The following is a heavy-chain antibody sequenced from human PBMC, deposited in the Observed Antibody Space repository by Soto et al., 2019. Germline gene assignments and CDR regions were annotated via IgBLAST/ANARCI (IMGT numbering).Heavy chain of an antibody. CDR1: GYGFTSYW. D-gene: IGHD5-18*01. J-gene: IGHJ6*02. Sequence: LGESLKISCKGSGYGFTSYWISWVRQMPGKGLEWMGRIDPSDSYTNYSPSFQGHVTISADKSISTAYLQWSSLKASDTAMYYCARTSMQSRGYSYGHGGMDVWGQGTTVTVSS. CDR2: IDPSDSYT. V-gene: IGHV5-10-1*01. CDR3: ARTSMQSRGYSYGHGGMDV.